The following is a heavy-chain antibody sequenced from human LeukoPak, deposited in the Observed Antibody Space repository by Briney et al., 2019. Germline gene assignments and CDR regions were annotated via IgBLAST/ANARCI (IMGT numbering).Heavy chain of an antibody. CDR2: IYYSGST. CDR3: VRGVVADL. Sequence: SETLSLTCTVSGGSISSSSYYWGWIRQPPGKGLEWIGSIYYSGSTYYNQSPKSRVTISVDTSKNQFSLKLRSVTAADTAVYYCVRGVVADLWGQGTLVTVSS. D-gene: IGHD2-2*01. V-gene: IGHV4-39*01. J-gene: IGHJ4*02. CDR1: GGSISSSSYY.